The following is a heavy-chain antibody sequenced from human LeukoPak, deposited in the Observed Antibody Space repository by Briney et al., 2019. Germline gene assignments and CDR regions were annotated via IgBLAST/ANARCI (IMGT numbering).Heavy chain of an antibody. CDR1: GGTFSSYA. CDR2: IIPIFGTA. Sequence: ASVKVSCKASGGTFSSYAISWVRQAPGQGLEWMGGIIPIFGTANYAQKFQGRVTITADESTSTAYMELNSLRAEDTAVYYCAKDSRHRIVGTTTFLDYWGQGTLVTVSS. CDR3: AKDSRHRIVGTTTFLDY. D-gene: IGHD1-26*01. J-gene: IGHJ4*02. V-gene: IGHV1-69*13.